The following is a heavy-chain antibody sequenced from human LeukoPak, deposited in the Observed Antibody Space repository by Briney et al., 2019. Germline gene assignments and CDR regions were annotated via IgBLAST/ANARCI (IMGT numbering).Heavy chain of an antibody. V-gene: IGHV3-30*02. J-gene: IGHJ4*02. CDR3: AKEAYSGSPFDY. D-gene: IGHD1-26*01. Sequence: PGRSLRLSCAASGFTFSSYGMHWVRQAPGKGLEWVAFIRYDGSNKYYADSVKGRFTISRDNSKNTLYLQMNSLRAEDTAVYYCAKEAYSGSPFDYWGQGTLVTVSS. CDR1: GFTFSSYG. CDR2: IRYDGSNK.